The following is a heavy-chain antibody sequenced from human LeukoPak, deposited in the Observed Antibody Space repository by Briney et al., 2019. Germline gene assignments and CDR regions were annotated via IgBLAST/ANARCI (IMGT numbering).Heavy chain of an antibody. CDR1: GFTFSSYG. D-gene: IGHD5-24*01. Sequence: GGSLRLSCAASGFTFSSYGMSWVRQAPGKGLEWVSAISGSGGSTYYADSVKGRFTISRDNSKNTLYLQMNSLRAEDTAVYYCAKHKGDGYNYIDYWGQGTLVTVSS. J-gene: IGHJ4*02. V-gene: IGHV3-23*01. CDR2: ISGSGGST. CDR3: AKHKGDGYNYIDY.